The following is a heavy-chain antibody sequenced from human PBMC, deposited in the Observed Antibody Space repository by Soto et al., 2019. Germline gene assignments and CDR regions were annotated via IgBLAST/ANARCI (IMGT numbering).Heavy chain of an antibody. V-gene: IGHV3-21*01. CDR2: ISSSSSYI. Sequence: ESGGGLVKPGGSLRLSCAASGFTFSSYSMNWVRQAPGKGLEWVSSISSSSSYIYYADSVKGRFTISRDNAKNSLYLQMNSLRAEDTAVYYCARDLARGGYSNFDYWGQGTLVTVSS. CDR1: GFTFSSYS. J-gene: IGHJ4*02. CDR3: ARDLARGGYSNFDY. D-gene: IGHD4-4*01.